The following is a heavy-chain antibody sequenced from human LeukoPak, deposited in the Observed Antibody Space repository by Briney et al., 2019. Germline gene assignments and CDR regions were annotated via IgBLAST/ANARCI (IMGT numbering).Heavy chain of an antibody. CDR1: GFTFSRYS. V-gene: IGHV3-48*01. CDR2: ISSSSSTV. D-gene: IGHD3-10*01. J-gene: IGHJ4*02. Sequence: GGSLRLSCAASGFTFSRYSMNWVRQAPGKGLEWVSYISSSSSTVYYADSLKGRFTISRDNAKNSLYLQMNSLRAEDTAVYYCAKDPMVRGATYDYWGQGTLVTVSS. CDR3: AKDPMVRGATYDY.